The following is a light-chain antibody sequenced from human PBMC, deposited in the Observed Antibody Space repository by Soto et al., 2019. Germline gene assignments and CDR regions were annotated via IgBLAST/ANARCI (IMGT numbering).Light chain of an antibody. Sequence: DIVMTQSPDSLSVSLCERATVHCKARHMGLYSAKNKNFLTWYQQKPGQPPKLLIYWASTRKSGVPDRFTGSGSGADFTLTINTLQAEDVAVYYCQQHYINPITFGQGTRLEIK. CDR1: HMGLYSAKNKNF. CDR3: QQHYINPIT. V-gene: IGKV4-1*01. CDR2: WAS. J-gene: IGKJ5*01.